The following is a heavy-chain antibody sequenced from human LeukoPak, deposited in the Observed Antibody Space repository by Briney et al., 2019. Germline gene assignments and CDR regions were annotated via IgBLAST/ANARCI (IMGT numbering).Heavy chain of an antibody. CDR1: GGSISSYY. CDR2: MYYSGST. D-gene: IGHD3-22*01. CDR3: ARAYWSYYYDSSGYYNWFDP. Sequence: PSETLSLTCTVSGGSISSYYWSWIRQPPGKGLEWIGYMYYSGSTNYNPSLKSRVTISVDTSKNQFSLKLSSVTAADTAVYYCARAYWSYYYDSSGYYNWFDPWGQGTLVTVSS. J-gene: IGHJ5*02. V-gene: IGHV4-59*01.